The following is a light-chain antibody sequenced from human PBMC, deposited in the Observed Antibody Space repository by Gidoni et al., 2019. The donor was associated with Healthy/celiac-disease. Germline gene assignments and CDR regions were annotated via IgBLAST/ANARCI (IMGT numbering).Light chain of an antibody. V-gene: IGKV2-28*01. CDR3: MQGLQTLYT. J-gene: IGKJ2*01. Sequence: DIVLTQSSLSLPVTPGAPASISCSSSQSLLHSTGYNYLHWYLQKPGQSPQLLIYLGSNRASGVPERFSGSGSGTDFTLKISRVEAEDVGVYYCMQGLQTLYTFGQGTKLEIK. CDR2: LGS. CDR1: QSLLHSTGYNY.